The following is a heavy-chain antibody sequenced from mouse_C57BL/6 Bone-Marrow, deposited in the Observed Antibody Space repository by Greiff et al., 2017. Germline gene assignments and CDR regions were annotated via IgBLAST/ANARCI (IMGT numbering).Heavy chain of an antibody. Sequence: VQLQQSGPELVKPGASVKISCKASGYSFTGYYMNWVKQSPEKSLEWIGEINPSTGGTTYNQTFKAKATLTVDKSSSTAYRQLKSLTSEDSAVYYCARGLRRRFAYWGQGTLVTVSA. D-gene: IGHD2-2*01. CDR1: GYSFTGYY. J-gene: IGHJ3*01. CDR2: INPSTGGT. V-gene: IGHV1-42*01. CDR3: ARGLRRRFAY.